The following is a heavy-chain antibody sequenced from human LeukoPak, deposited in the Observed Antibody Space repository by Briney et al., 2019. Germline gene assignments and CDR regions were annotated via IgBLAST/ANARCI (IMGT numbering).Heavy chain of an antibody. D-gene: IGHD2-2*01. J-gene: IGHJ6*03. V-gene: IGHV1-2*02. CDR1: GYTFTRYY. CDR2: INPNSGGT. Sequence: ASVKVSCKASGYTFTRYYMHWGRQAPGQGLEWMGWINPNSGGTNYAQKFQGRVTMTRDTSISTAYMELSRLRSDDTAVYYCARSLVVPAAKRLYYYYMDVWGKGTTVTVSS. CDR3: ARSLVVPAAKRLYYYYMDV.